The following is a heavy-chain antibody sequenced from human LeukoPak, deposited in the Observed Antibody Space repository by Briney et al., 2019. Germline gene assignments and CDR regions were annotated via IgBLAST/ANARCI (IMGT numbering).Heavy chain of an antibody. V-gene: IGHV4-34*01. CDR1: GGSFSGYY. J-gene: IGHJ5*02. Sequence: SETLSPTCAVYGGSFSGYYWSWIRQPPGKGLEWIGEINHSGSTNYNPSLKSRVTISVDTSKNQFSLKLSSVTAADTAVYYCARGRETTTVRGYYGSGSYLTPRFDPWGQGTLVTVSS. D-gene: IGHD3-10*01. CDR3: ARGRETTTVRGYYGSGSYLTPRFDP. CDR2: INHSGST.